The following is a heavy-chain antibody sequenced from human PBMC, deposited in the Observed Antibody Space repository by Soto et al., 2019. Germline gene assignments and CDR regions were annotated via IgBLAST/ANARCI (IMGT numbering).Heavy chain of an antibody. CDR3: ARSSGWNAHAFDI. CDR2: IYSGGST. D-gene: IGHD1-1*01. Sequence: PGGSLRLSCAASGFTVSSNYMSWVRQAPGKGLEWVSVIYSGGSTYYADSVKGRFTISRDNSKNTLYLQMNSLRAEDTAVYYCARSSGWNAHAFDIWGQGTMVTVS. CDR1: GFTVSSNY. J-gene: IGHJ3*02. V-gene: IGHV3-53*01.